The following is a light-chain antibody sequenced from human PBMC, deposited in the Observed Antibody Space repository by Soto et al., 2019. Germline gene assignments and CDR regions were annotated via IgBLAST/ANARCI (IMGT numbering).Light chain of an antibody. J-gene: IGLJ2*01. CDR1: TSNIGAGSD. CDR3: QSYDSSHVV. CDR2: GNS. V-gene: IGLV1-40*01. Sequence: QSVLTQPPSVSGAPGQRVIISCTGSTSNIGAGSDVHWYQQIPGTAPKLLIYGNSDRPSGVPDRFSGSKSGTSASLAITGLQAEDEADYYCQSYDSSHVVFGGGTKLTVL.